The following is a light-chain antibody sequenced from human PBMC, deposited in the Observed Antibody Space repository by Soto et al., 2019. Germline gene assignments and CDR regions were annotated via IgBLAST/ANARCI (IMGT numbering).Light chain of an antibody. CDR1: QSIGSN. CDR2: GAS. V-gene: IGKV3-15*01. J-gene: IGKJ3*01. CDR3: QQYDNWPRT. Sequence: EIVMTQSPATLSVSPGERATLSCRASQSIGSNLAWYRQIPGQAPRLLIYGASTRTTGIPARFSGSGSGTEFTLIISSLQSEDFAVYYCQQYDNWPRTFGPGTKVNIK.